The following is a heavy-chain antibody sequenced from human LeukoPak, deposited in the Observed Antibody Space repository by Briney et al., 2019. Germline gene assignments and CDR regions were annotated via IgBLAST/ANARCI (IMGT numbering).Heavy chain of an antibody. J-gene: IGHJ4*02. V-gene: IGHV5-51*01. CDR3: ARHVAVAAGIDY. Sequence: GESLKIYCKGSGYSFTSYWIGWMRHMPGKGREWMGIIYPGDSDTRYSPSFQGQATISADKSISTAYLQWSSLKASDTAMYYCARHVAVAAGIDYWGQGTLVTVSS. CDR2: IYPGDSDT. CDR1: GYSFTSYW. D-gene: IGHD6-19*01.